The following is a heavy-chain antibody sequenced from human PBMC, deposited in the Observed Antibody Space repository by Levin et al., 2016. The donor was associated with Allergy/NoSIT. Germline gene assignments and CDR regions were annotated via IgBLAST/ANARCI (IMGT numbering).Heavy chain of an antibody. D-gene: IGHD3-10*01. J-gene: IGHJ6*02. CDR2: IIPIFGTA. Sequence: SVKVSCKASGYTFTSYAISWVRQAPGQGLEWMGGIIPIFGTANYAQKFQGRVTITADKSTSTAYMELSSLRSEDTAVYYCARDPPVGYYYYGMDVWGQGTTVTVSS. V-gene: IGHV1-69*06. CDR1: GYTFTSYA. CDR3: ARDPPVGYYYYGMDV.